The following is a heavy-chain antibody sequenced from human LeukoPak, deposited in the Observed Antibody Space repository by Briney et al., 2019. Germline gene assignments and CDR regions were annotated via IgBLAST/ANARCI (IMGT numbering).Heavy chain of an antibody. CDR2: ISAYNGNT. D-gene: IGHD3-3*01. CDR1: GYTFTNYG. J-gene: IGHJ4*02. V-gene: IGHV1-18*01. CDR3: ARDPPLTIFGVVIPGNTFDY. Sequence: ASVKVSCKASGYTFTNYGITWVRQAPAQGLEWMGWISAYNGNTNYAQKIQGRVTMTTDTSTTTAYMELRSLRSDDTAVYYCARDPPLTIFGVVIPGNTFDYWGQGALVTVSS.